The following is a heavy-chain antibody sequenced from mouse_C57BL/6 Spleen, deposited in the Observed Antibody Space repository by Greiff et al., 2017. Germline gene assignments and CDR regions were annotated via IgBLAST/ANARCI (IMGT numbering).Heavy chain of an antibody. CDR1: GFSLTSYG. V-gene: IGHV2-2*01. J-gene: IGHJ3*01. Sequence: VQGVESGPGLVQPSQSLSITCTVSGFSLTSYGVHWVRQSPGKGLEWLGVIWSGGSTDYNAAFISRLSISKDNSKSQVFFKMNSLQADDTAIYYCARNEGPLITTVVEGFAYWGQGTLVTVSA. CDR2: IWSGGST. D-gene: IGHD1-1*01. CDR3: ARNEGPLITTVVEGFAY.